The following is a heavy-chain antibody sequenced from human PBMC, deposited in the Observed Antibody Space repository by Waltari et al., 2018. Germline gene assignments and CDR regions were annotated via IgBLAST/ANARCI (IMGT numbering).Heavy chain of an antibody. V-gene: IGHV1-8*01. CDR2: MNPNSGNT. CDR1: GYTFTSYD. Sequence: QVQLVQSGAEVKKPGASVKVSCKASGYTFTSYDINWVRLAAGQGLEWMGWMNPNSGNTGYAQKFQGRATMTRNTSTSTAYMELSSLRSEDTAVYYCASAVALAGFYAFWGQGTLVTVSS. J-gene: IGHJ4*02. D-gene: IGHD6-19*01. CDR3: ASAVALAGFYAF.